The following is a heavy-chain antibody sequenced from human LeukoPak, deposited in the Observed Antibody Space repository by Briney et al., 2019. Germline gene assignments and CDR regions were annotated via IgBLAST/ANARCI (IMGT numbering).Heavy chain of an antibody. D-gene: IGHD3-3*01. CDR1: GGSFSGYY. J-gene: IGHJ4*02. CDR3: ARHALRDQRMGVDY. V-gene: IGHV4-34*01. Sequence: SETLSLTCAVYGGSFSGYYWSWIRQPPGKGLEWIGEINHSGSTNYNPSLKSRVAISVDTSKTQFSLNLNSVTAADTAVYYCARHALRDQRMGVDYWGQGTLVTVSS. CDR2: INHSGST.